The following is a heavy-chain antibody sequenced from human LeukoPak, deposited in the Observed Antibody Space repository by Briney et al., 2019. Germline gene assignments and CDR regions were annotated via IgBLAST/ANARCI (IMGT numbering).Heavy chain of an antibody. CDR1: GYTFTSYY. Sequence: ASVKVSCKASGYTFTSYYMHWVRQAPGQGLEWMGIINPSGGSTSHAQKFQGRVTMTRDTSTSTVYMELSSLRSEDTAVYYCARGSVVVVPAAILFWFDPWGQGTLVTVSS. CDR2: INPSGGST. V-gene: IGHV1-46*01. CDR3: ARGSVVVVPAAILFWFDP. J-gene: IGHJ5*02. D-gene: IGHD2-2*01.